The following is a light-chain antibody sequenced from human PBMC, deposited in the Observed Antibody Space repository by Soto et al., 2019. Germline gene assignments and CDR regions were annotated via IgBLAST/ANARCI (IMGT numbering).Light chain of an antibody. CDR1: QTVDTL. V-gene: IGKV3-15*01. J-gene: IGKJ5*01. CDR2: RAS. Sequence: TQSPAFLSVSPGERATLSCRASQTVDTLLAWYQHKPGQAPRLLIYRASTRATGIPARFSGSGSGTEFTLTISSLQSEDFAIYYCQQYNNWQPITFGQGTRLEIK. CDR3: QQYNNWQPIT.